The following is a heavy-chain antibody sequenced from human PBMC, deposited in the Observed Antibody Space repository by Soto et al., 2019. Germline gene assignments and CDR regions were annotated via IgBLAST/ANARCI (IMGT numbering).Heavy chain of an antibody. CDR3: ARVPGIYYYGMDV. CDR1: GGSFSGYY. V-gene: IGHV4-34*01. CDR2: INHSGST. J-gene: IGHJ6*02. Sequence: SETLSLTCAVYGGSFSGYYWSWIRQPPGKGLEWIGEINHSGSTNYNPSLKSRVTISVDTPKNQFSLKLSSVTAADTAVYYCARVPGIYYYGMDVWGQGTTVTVSS.